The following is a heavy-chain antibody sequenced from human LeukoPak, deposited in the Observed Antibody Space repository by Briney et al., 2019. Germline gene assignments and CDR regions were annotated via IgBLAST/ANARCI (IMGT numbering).Heavy chain of an antibody. V-gene: IGHV3-33*01. J-gene: IGHJ4*02. CDR1: GFTFSSYG. CDR3: ARDGADSSGCLTDFDY. D-gene: IGHD6-19*01. CDR2: IWYDGSNK. Sequence: PGRSLRLSCAASGFTFSSYGMHWVRQAPGKGLEWVAVIWYDGSNKYYADSVKGRFTISRDNSKNTLYLQMNSLRAEDTAVYYCARDGADSSGCLTDFDYWGQGTLVTVSS.